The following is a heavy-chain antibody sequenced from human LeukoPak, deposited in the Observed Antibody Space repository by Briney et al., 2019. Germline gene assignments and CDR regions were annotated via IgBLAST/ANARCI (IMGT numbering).Heavy chain of an antibody. D-gene: IGHD5-18*01. CDR2: IYTSGST. J-gene: IGHJ4*02. CDR3: AREQQPTRLLDF. Sequence: SETLSLTCTVSGGSISSYYWTWIRQPAGKGLEWIGRIYTSGSTNYNPSLKGRVTMSVDTSKNQFSLNLSSVTAADTAVYFCAREQQPTRLLDFWGQGTLVTVSS. V-gene: IGHV4-4*07. CDR1: GGSISSYY.